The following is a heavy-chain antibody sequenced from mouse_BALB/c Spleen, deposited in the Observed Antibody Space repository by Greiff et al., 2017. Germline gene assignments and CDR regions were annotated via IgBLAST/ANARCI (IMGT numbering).Heavy chain of an antibody. CDR2: ISSGSSTI. Sequence: EVQRVDSGGGLVQPGGSRKLSCAASGFTFSSFGMHWVRQAPEKGLEWVAYISSGSSTIYYADTVKGRFTISRDNPKNTLFLQMTSLRSEDTAMYYCARSGEYGNGAWFAYWGQGTLVTVSA. D-gene: IGHD2-10*02. J-gene: IGHJ3*01. V-gene: IGHV5-17*02. CDR3: ARSGEYGNGAWFAY. CDR1: GFTFSSFG.